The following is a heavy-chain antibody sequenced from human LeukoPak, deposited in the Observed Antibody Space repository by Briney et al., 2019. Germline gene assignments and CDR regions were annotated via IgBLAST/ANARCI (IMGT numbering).Heavy chain of an antibody. Sequence: PGRSLRLSCVASGFTFKNYVMNWDRQAPGKGLEWLATIYGSGGSISYADSVKGRFTISGDNSNNTLYLQMNSLRSEDTAMYYCAKGLGCELPAEDYWGQGILVTVSS. D-gene: IGHD5-24*01. CDR2: IYGSGGSI. J-gene: IGHJ4*02. CDR1: GFTFKNYV. CDR3: AKGLGCELPAEDY. V-gene: IGHV3-23*01.